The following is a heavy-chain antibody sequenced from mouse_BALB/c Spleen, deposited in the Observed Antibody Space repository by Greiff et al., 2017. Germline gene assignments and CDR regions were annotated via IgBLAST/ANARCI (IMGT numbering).Heavy chain of an antibody. CDR2: IRLKSNNYAT. V-gene: IGHV6-6*02. Sequence: EVKLMESGGGLVQPGGSMKLSCVASGFTFSNYWMNWVRQSPEKGLEWVAEIRLKSNNYATHYAESVKGRFTISRDDSKSSVYLQMNNLRAEDTGIYYCTRYDYDVVAYWGQGTLVTVSA. J-gene: IGHJ3*01. CDR1: GFTFSNYW. CDR3: TRYDYDVVAY. D-gene: IGHD2-4*01.